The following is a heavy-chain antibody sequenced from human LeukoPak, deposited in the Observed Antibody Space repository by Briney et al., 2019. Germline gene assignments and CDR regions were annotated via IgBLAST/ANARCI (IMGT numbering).Heavy chain of an antibody. CDR1: GGSISSYY. CDR3: ATDNSVRDEAWWFNP. V-gene: IGHV4-59*01. Sequence: PSETLSLTCAVSGGSISSYYWSWIRQPPGKGLEWLGYIYYTGSTNYNPSLKSRVTISVDTSKNQFSLKLSSVTAADTAVYYCATDNSVRDEAWWFNPWGQGTLVTVSS. CDR2: IYYTGST. D-gene: IGHD5-24*01. J-gene: IGHJ5*02.